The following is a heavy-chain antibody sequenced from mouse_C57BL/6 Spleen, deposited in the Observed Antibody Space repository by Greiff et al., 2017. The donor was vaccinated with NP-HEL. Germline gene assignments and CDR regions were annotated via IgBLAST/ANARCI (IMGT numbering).Heavy chain of an antibody. D-gene: IGHD2-3*01. CDR2: IDPSDSYP. CDR3: ARTDHAGYGNY. J-gene: IGHJ2*01. V-gene: IGHV1-69*01. Sequence: VQLQQSGAELVMPGASVKLSCTASGYTFTSYWMHWVKQRPGQGLEWIGEIDPSDSYPNYTQKFQGKFTLTVDKSSSTAYMQLSSLTSEDSAVYYCARTDHAGYGNYWGQGTTLTVSS. CDR1: GYTFTSYW.